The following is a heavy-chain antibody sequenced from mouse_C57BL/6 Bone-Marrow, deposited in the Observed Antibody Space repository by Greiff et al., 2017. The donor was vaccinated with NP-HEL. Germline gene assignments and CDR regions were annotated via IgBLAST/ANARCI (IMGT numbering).Heavy chain of an antibody. D-gene: IGHD1-1*01. CDR2: IHPNSGST. J-gene: IGHJ2*01. Sequence: VQLKQPGAELVKPGASVKLSCKASGYTFTSYWMHWVKQRPGQGLEWIGMIHPNSGSTNYNEKFKSKATLTVDKSSSTAYMQLSSLTSEDSAVDYCARGGVYGSSPYYFDYWGQGTTLTVSS. V-gene: IGHV1-64*01. CDR3: ARGGVYGSSPYYFDY. CDR1: GYTFTSYW.